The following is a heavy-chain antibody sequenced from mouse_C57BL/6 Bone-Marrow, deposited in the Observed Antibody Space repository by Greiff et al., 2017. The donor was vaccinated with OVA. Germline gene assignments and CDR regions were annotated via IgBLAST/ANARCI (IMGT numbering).Heavy chain of an antibody. CDR1: GYTFTSYW. J-gene: IGHJ4*01. D-gene: IGHD4-1*01. V-gene: IGHV1-50*01. CDR3: ARRTGTLYYYAMDY. Sequence: QVQLQQPGAELVKPGASVKLSCKASGYTFTSYWMQWVKQRPGQGLEWIGEIDPSDSYTNYNQKFKGKATLTVDTSSSTAYMQLSSLTSEDSAVYYCARRTGTLYYYAMDYWGQGTSVTVSS. CDR2: IDPSDSYT.